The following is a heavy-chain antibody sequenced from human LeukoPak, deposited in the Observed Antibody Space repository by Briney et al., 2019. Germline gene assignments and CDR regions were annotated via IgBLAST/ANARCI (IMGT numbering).Heavy chain of an antibody. CDR1: GYTFTSYY. V-gene: IGHV1-46*01. CDR2: INPSGGST. CDR3: AIASTYYYYGMDV. J-gene: IGHJ6*02. D-gene: IGHD2-21*01. Sequence: GASVKVSCKASGYTFTSYYMHWVRQAPGQGLEWMGIINPSGGSTSYAQKFQGRVTITTDKSTSTAYMELSSLRSADTAVYYCAIASTYYYYGMDVWGQGTTVTVSS.